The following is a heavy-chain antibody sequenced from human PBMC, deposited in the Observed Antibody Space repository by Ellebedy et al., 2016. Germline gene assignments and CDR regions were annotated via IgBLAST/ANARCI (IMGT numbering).Heavy chain of an antibody. CDR3: ATFRSPLWVPTFDF. D-gene: IGHD4/OR15-4a*01. V-gene: IGHV3-23*01. CDR1: GFTFSNYA. J-gene: IGHJ4*02. CDR2: ISATDDTT. Sequence: GESLKISXAASGFTFSNYAMAWVRQAPGKGLQWVSSISATDDTTYYADSVSGRFTISRDNSRNILFLQMSSLRAEDTAIYYCATFRSPLWVPTFDFWGQGTPVTVSS.